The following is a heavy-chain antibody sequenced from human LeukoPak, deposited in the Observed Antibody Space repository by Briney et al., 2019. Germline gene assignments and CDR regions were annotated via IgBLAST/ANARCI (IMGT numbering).Heavy chain of an antibody. J-gene: IGHJ6*03. Sequence: GSLRLSCAASGFTFSTYWMSWVRQPPGKGLEWIGYIYTSGSTNYNPSLKSRVTISVDTSKNQFSLKLSSVTAADTAVYYCARYRSAAKGYYYMDVWGKGTTVTVSS. D-gene: IGHD2-2*01. V-gene: IGHV4-4*09. CDR1: GFTFSTYW. CDR3: ARYRSAAKGYYYMDV. CDR2: IYTSGST.